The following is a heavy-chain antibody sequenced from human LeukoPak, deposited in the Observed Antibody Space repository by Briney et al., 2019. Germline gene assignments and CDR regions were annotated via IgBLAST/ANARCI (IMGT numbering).Heavy chain of an antibody. CDR3: ARGGSGSSYYWVY. D-gene: IGHD3-10*01. CDR2: INRDGSEK. CDR1: GFTLNGYW. Sequence: GGSLRLSCAAFGFTLNGYWMTLVRQAPGKGLEWVANINRDGSEKYYVDSVKGRFTISRDNAQNSLYLQMNRLRAEDTAVYYCARGGSGSSYYWVYWGQGTLVTVSS. V-gene: IGHV3-7*01. J-gene: IGHJ4*02.